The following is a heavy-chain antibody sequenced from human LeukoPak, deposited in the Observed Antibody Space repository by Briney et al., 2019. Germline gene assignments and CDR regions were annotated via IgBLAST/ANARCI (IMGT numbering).Heavy chain of an antibody. CDR1: GGTFSSYA. D-gene: IGHD3-3*01. V-gene: IGHV1-69*04. Sequence: GASAQVSCKASGGTFSSYAISWVRQAPGQGLEWMGRIIPILGIANYAQKFQGRVTITADKSTSTAYMELSSLRSEDTAVYYCAYYDFWSGYPRRGWFDPWGQGTLVTVSS. J-gene: IGHJ5*02. CDR2: IIPILGIA. CDR3: AYYDFWSGYPRRGWFDP.